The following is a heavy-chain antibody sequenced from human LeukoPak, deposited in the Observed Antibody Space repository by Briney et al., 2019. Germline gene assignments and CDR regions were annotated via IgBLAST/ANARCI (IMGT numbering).Heavy chain of an antibody. D-gene: IGHD4-17*01. CDR1: GYTFTGYY. CDR3: ARGPRLRKSYYYYYYMDV. V-gene: IGHV1-8*02. CDR2: MNPNSGNT. J-gene: IGHJ6*03. Sequence: ASVKVSCKASGYTFTGYYMHWVRQAPGQGLEWMGWMNPNSGNTGYAQKFQGRVTMTRNTSISTAYMELSSLRSEDTAVYYCARGPRLRKSYYYYYYMDVWGKGTTVTISS.